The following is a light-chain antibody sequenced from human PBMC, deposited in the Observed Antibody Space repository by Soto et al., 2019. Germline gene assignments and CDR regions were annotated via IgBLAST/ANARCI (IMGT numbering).Light chain of an antibody. CDR3: GSYTTSITVI. CDR1: SGDVGDHNS. V-gene: IGLV2-14*03. J-gene: IGLJ2*01. Sequence: QSALTQPASVSGSPGQSITISWTGTSGDVGDHNSVSWYQQQPGKAPKLMIYAVSNRPSGVSNRFSGSKSGNTASLTISGLQAEDEADYYCGSYTTSITVIFGGGTKVTVL. CDR2: AVS.